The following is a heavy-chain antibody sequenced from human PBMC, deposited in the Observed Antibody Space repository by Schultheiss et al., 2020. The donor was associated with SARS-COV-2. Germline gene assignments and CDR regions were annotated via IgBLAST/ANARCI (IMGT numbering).Heavy chain of an antibody. CDR3: ARDANPELFDY. CDR1: GFTFSSYA. CDR2: ISGSGGST. Sequence: VGSLRLSCAASGFTFSSYAMSWVRQAPGKGLEWVSAISGSGGSTYYADSVKGRFTISRDNAKNSLYLQMNSLRAEDTAVYYCARDANPELFDYWGQGTLVTVSS. D-gene: IGHD1-26*01. J-gene: IGHJ4*02. V-gene: IGHV3-23*01.